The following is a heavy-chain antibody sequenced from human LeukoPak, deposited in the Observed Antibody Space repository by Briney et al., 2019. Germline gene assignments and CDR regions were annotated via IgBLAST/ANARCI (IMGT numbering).Heavy chain of an antibody. V-gene: IGHV4-34*01. CDR1: GGALSSYY. Sequence: SETLSLTCTVSGGALSSYYWSWIRQPPGKGLEWIGEINHSGSTNYNPSLKSRVTISVDTSKNQFSLKLSSVTAADTAVYYCARSTARAARRPFDPWGQGTLVTVSS. CDR3: ARSTARAARRPFDP. D-gene: IGHD6-6*01. CDR2: INHSGST. J-gene: IGHJ5*02.